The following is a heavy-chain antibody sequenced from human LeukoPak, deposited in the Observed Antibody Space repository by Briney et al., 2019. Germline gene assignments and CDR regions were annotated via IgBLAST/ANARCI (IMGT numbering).Heavy chain of an antibody. Sequence: QPGGSLRLSCAASGFTFSSYAMHWVRQAPGRGREGVGVISYDGRNKSYAVYVKGRFTISRDNSKNTLYLQMNSLRAEDTAVYYCARPYSSGWYGDFDYWGQGTLVTVSS. J-gene: IGHJ4*02. V-gene: IGHV3-30*04. CDR3: ARPYSSGWYGDFDY. CDR2: ISYDGRNK. D-gene: IGHD6-19*01. CDR1: GFTFSSYA.